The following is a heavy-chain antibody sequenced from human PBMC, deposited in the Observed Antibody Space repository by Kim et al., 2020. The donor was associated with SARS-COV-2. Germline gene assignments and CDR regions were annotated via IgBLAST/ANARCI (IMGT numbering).Heavy chain of an antibody. CDR2: INHSGST. CDR1: GGSFSGYY. V-gene: IGHV4-34*01. J-gene: IGHJ4*02. D-gene: IGHD6-13*01. Sequence: SETLSLTCAVYGGSFSGYYWSWIRQPPGKGLEWIGEINHSGSTNYNPSLKSRVTISVDTSKNQFSLKLSSVTAADTAVYYCARSPTNIAAAGTYDYWGQGTLVTVSS. CDR3: ARSPTNIAAAGTYDY.